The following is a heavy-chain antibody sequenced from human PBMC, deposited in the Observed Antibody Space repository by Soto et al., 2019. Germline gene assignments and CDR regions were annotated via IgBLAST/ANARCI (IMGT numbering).Heavy chain of an antibody. CDR3: ARDREGYCSSSTCYQTPQYFYGMDV. V-gene: IGHV6-1*01. CDR1: GDSPSSDSAA. Sequence: PSQTLSLTCAISGDSPSSDSAAWNWIRQSPSRGLEWLGRTYYRSQWYYDYAVSVKSRITINPDTSKNQFSLQLNSVTPEDTAVYYCARDREGYCSSSTCYQTPQYFYGMDVWGQGTTVTVSS. J-gene: IGHJ6*02. D-gene: IGHD2-2*01. CDR2: TYYRSQWYY.